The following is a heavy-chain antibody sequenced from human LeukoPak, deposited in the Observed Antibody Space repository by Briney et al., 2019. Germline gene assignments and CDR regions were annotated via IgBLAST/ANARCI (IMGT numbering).Heavy chain of an antibody. CDR1: GYTFTSYY. V-gene: IGHV1-46*01. Sequence: ASVKVSCKASGYTFTSYYMHWVRQAPGQGLEWMGIINPSGGSTSYAQKFQGRVTMTRDTSTSTVYMELSSLRSEDTAVYYCARDAGPKQQLVYVMGFWGQGTLVTVSS. CDR3: ARDAGPKQQLVYVMGF. J-gene: IGHJ4*02. CDR2: INPSGGST. D-gene: IGHD6-13*01.